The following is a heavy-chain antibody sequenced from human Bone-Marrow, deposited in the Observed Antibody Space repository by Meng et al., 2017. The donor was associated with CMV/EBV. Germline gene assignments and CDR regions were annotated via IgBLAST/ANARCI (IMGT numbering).Heavy chain of an antibody. Sequence: GGSLRLSCAASGFTFSSYEMNWVRQAPGKGLEWVSYISSSGSTIYYADSVKGRFTISRDNAKNSLYLQMNSLRAEDTAVYYCARDYIVVSPLDAFDIWGQGTMVTV. V-gene: IGHV3-48*03. CDR1: GFTFSSYE. J-gene: IGHJ3*02. D-gene: IGHD2-2*01. CDR2: ISSSGSTI. CDR3: ARDYIVVSPLDAFDI.